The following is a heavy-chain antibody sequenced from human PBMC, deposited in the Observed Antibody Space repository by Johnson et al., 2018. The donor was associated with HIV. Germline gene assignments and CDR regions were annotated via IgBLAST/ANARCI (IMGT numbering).Heavy chain of an antibody. CDR3: AKGMGGLLRIDAFDM. Sequence: QVQLVESGGGVVQPGRSLRLSCAASGFTFSSYGMHWVRQAPGKGLEWVAVIGSVGSNKYYADSVKCRFTISRDNSKNTLYLQMNSLRAEDTAVYYCAKGMGGLLRIDAFDMWGQGTMVTVSS. J-gene: IGHJ3*02. CDR2: IGSVGSNK. D-gene: IGHD1-26*01. V-gene: IGHV3-33*06. CDR1: GFTFSSYG.